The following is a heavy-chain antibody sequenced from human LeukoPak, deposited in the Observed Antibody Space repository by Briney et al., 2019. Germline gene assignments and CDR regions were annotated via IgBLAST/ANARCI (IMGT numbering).Heavy chain of an antibody. J-gene: IGHJ6*02. CDR3: TTEGGYDFFYYYYGMDV. V-gene: IGHV3-15*01. CDR2: IKSKTDGGTT. CDR1: GFTFSNAW. D-gene: IGHD5-12*01. Sequence: GGSLRLSCAASGFTFSNAWMSWVRQAPGEGLEWVGRIKSKTDGGTTDYAAPVKGRFTISRDDSKNTLYLQMNSLKTEDTAVYYCTTEGGYDFFYYYYGMDVWGQGTTVTVSS.